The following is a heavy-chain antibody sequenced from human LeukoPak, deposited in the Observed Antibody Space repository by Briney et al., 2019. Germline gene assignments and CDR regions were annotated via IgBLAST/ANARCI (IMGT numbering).Heavy chain of an antibody. CDR1: GDSVSSNNAA. CDR2: TYYRSNWYN. CDR3: ALGAAGTYNY. V-gene: IGHV6-1*01. Sequence: SQTLSVTCVISGDSVSSNNAAWTWIRQSPSRGLEWLGRTYYRSNWYNDYAASVKSRITIKPDTSKNQFSLQLNSVTPEDTAVYYCALGAAGTYNYWGQGTLVTVSS. J-gene: IGHJ4*02. D-gene: IGHD6-13*01.